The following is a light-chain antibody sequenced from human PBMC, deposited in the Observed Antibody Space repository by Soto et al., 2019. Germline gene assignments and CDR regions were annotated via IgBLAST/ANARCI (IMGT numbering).Light chain of an antibody. Sequence: QSALTQPPSASGSPGQSVTISCTGTSSDIGGYNFVSWYQHHPGKAPKLIIYEVNKRPSGVPHRFSGSKSGNTASLTVSGLQADDEGDYYCSSYAGTNNLGVFGGGTKLTVL. CDR3: SSYAGTNNLGV. J-gene: IGLJ3*02. CDR2: EVN. V-gene: IGLV2-8*01. CDR1: SSDIGGYNF.